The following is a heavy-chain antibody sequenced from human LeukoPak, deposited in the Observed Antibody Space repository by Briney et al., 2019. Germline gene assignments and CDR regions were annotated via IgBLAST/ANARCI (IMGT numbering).Heavy chain of an antibody. CDR3: AREPVVVVAAIRYDY. CDR2: ISVINNANT. CDR1: GYTFSSYG. Sequence: ASVKVSCKDSGYTFSSYGINWARQARGQGLEWMGWISVINNANTRYAQNFQGRLTMTTDTSTTTAYMELRSLGSDDTAVYYCAREPVVVVAAIRYDYWGQGTLVTVSS. D-gene: IGHD2-15*01. J-gene: IGHJ4*02. V-gene: IGHV1-18*01.